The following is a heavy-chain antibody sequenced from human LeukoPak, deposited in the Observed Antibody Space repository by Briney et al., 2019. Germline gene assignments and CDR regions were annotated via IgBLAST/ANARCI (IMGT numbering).Heavy chain of an antibody. V-gene: IGHV4-38-2*01. D-gene: IGHD4-17*01. CDR3: ARPKYGDAAYFAL. Sequence: SETLSLTCAVSGYSISGGYYWGWIRQPPGKGLGWIGSIYHSGNTYYNPSLKSRVTISVDTSKNQFFLKVTSVTAADAAVYYCARPKYGDAAYFALWGRGALVTVSS. CDR1: GYSISGGYY. J-gene: IGHJ2*01. CDR2: IYHSGNT.